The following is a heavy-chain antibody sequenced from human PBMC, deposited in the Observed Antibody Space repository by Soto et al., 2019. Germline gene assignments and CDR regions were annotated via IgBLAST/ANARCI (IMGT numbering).Heavy chain of an antibody. CDR2: IHHSGST. CDR1: GDSISGSSYH. J-gene: IGHJ4*02. D-gene: IGHD6-19*01. V-gene: IGHV4-39*01. CDR3: ARHGHSSGWFFFDS. Sequence: SETLSLTCTVSGDSISGSSYHWGWIRQPPGKGLEWIGSIHHSGSTYYNPSLRSRATISVDPSKNQFSLNLRSVTATDTAVFYCARHGHSSGWFFFDSWGQGALVTVSS.